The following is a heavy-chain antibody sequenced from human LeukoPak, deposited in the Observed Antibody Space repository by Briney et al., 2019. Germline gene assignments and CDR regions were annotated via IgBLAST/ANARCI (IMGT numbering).Heavy chain of an antibody. Sequence: SETLSLTCTVSGGSISSSSYYWGWIRQPPGKGLEWIGSIYYSGSTYYNPSLKSPVTISVDTSKNQFSLKLSSVTAADTAVYYCARLSTVTPFDYWGQGTLVTVSS. CDR2: IYYSGST. CDR3: ARLSTVTPFDY. D-gene: IGHD4-17*01. J-gene: IGHJ4*02. CDR1: GGSISSSSYY. V-gene: IGHV4-39*01.